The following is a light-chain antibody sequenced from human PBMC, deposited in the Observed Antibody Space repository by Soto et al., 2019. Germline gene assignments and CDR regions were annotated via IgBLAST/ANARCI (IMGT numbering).Light chain of an antibody. Sequence: EIVLTQSPGTLSLSPGERATLSCRASQSVSSSYLAWYQQKPGQAPRLLIYGASSRATGIPDRFGGSGSGTDFTLTISRLEPEDFAVYYCQHYGRSPPFTFGPGTKVDI. CDR1: QSVSSSY. J-gene: IGKJ3*01. V-gene: IGKV3-20*01. CDR2: GAS. CDR3: QHYGRSPPFT.